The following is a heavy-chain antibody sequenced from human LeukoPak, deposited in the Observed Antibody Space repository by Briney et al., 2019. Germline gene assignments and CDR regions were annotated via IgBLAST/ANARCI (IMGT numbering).Heavy chain of an antibody. D-gene: IGHD6-19*01. Sequence: PGGSLRLSCVASGFTVSSNYMSWVRQAPGKGLEWVSAIFSGGSTFYADSVTGRFTISRDNSKNTAYLEMNSLRAEDTAVYYCARDLKTSGWYEDFDYWGQGTLVTVSS. CDR3: ARDLKTSGWYEDFDY. J-gene: IGHJ4*02. CDR2: IFSGGST. CDR1: GFTVSSNY. V-gene: IGHV3-53*01.